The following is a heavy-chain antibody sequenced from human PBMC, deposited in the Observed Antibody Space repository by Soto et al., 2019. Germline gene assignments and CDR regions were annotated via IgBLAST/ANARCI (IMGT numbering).Heavy chain of an antibody. CDR1: GGSFRGYY. D-gene: IGHD3-3*01. V-gene: IGHV4-34*01. CDR2: INHTGST. CDR3: AGQRYYYFWGGYFLHYYSYGMDV. Sequence: QVQLQQRGAGLLKPSETLSLTCAVYGGSFRGYYWCWIRQPPGKGLEWIGEINHTGSTNYNPSLKSRVTISVDTYKNQFSLKMGSVTAGDTAVYYCAGQRYYYFWGGYFLHYYSYGMDVWGQGTTVTVSS. J-gene: IGHJ6*02.